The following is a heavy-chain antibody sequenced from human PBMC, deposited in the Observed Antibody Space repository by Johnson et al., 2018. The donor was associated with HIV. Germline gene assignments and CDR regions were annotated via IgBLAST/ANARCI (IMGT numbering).Heavy chain of an antibody. CDR2: ISYDGSNK. Sequence: QMQLVESGGGVVQTGRSLRLSCAASGFTFSSYAMHWVRQAPGKGLEWVAIISYDGSNKYYADSVKGRFTISRDNSKNTLYLQLNSLRAEDTAVYYCARGPITRGTPVAFDIWGQGTMVTVSS. CDR3: ARGPITRGTPVAFDI. V-gene: IGHV3-30*04. CDR1: GFTFSSYA. D-gene: IGHD3-10*01. J-gene: IGHJ3*02.